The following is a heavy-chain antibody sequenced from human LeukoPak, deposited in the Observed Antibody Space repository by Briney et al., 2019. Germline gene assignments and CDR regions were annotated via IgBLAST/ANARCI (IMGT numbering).Heavy chain of an antibody. CDR1: GFTVSSYG. J-gene: IGHJ3*01. CDR3: AKARIEAAGTGACDV. Sequence: GGSLRLSCAASGFTVSSYGMTWVRLAPGKGLEWVSAFSATDGSAQYAESVKGRLTISRDNSKNSLYLQMNSLRDEDRAVYYCAKARIEAAGTGACDVWGQETSVSVST. CDR2: FSATDGSA. D-gene: IGHD6-13*01. V-gene: IGHV3-23*01.